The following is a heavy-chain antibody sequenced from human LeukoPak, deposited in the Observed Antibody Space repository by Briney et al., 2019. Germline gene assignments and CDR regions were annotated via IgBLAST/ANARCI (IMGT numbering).Heavy chain of an antibody. Sequence: GGSLRLSCAASGFTFSKNWMHWVRQAPGKGLVWVSRIQGDGSNTNYADSVKGRFSISRDNAKNTVYLQMNSLRVEDTGIYYCARGTSAGGPISPFDFWGQGTVVTVSS. J-gene: IGHJ4*02. CDR3: ARGTSAGGPISPFDF. CDR2: IQGDGSNT. V-gene: IGHV3-74*01. CDR1: GFTFSKNW. D-gene: IGHD6-13*01.